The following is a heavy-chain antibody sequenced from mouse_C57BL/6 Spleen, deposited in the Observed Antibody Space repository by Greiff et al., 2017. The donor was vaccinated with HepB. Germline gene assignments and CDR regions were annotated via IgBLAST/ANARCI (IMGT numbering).Heavy chain of an antibody. J-gene: IGHJ3*01. CDR1: GYTFTDYE. V-gene: IGHV1-15*01. D-gene: IGHD1-1*01. CDR3: TSNDDGRSYERTWIAD. Sequence: QVQLQQSGAELVRPGASVTLSCKASGYTFTDYEMHWVKQTPVHGLEWIGAIDPETGGTAYNQKFKGKAILTADKSSSTAYMELRSLKSEDSAVYYVTSNDDGRSYERTWIADWGQGTLVTVSA. CDR2: IDPETGGT.